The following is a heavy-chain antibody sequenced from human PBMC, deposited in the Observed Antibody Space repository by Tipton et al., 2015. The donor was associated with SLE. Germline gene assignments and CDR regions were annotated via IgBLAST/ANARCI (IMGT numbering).Heavy chain of an antibody. D-gene: IGHD1-26*01. J-gene: IGHJ3*02. Sequence: TLSLTCTVSGGSVSSGSYYWSWIRQPPGKGLEWIGYIYYSGSTNYNPSLKSRVTISVDTSKNQFSLKLSSVTAADTAVYYCAREGIVGATGVFDIWGQGTMVTVSS. CDR3: AREGIVGATGVFDI. V-gene: IGHV4-61*01. CDR2: IYYSGST. CDR1: GGSVSSGSYY.